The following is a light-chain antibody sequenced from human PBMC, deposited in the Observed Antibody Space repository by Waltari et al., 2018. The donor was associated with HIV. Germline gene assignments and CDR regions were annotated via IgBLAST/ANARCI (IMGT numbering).Light chain of an antibody. CDR1: SSYVGGSTY. CDR2: DVS. CDR3: SSYTISSTLV. J-gene: IGLJ2*01. V-gene: IGLV2-14*01. Sequence: QSALTQPPSLSGSPCTSTTISCPGTSSYVGGSTYVSWYQQHPGKAPKLMIYDVSNRPSGVSNRFSGSKSGNTASLTISGLQAEDEADYYCSSYTISSTLVFGGGTKLTVL.